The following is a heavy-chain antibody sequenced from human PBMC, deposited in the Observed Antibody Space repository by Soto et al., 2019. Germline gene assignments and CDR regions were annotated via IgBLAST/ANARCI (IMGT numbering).Heavy chain of an antibody. Sequence: QVQLQESGPGLVEPSETLSLTCTVSGGSITNYYCSWFRQPPGKGLEWIGYINYDGYSAYNLSLKRRVPLSMDASKTTFSPMLESVTDTDTAVYYCARHGFGPLHGLVDVWGPGTTVIVSS. D-gene: IGHD3-10*01. V-gene: IGHV4-59*08. CDR3: ARHGFGPLHGLVDV. J-gene: IGHJ6*02. CDR2: INYDGYS. CDR1: GGSITNYY.